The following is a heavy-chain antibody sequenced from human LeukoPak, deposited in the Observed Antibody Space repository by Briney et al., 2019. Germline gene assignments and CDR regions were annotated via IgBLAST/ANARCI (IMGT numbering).Heavy chain of an antibody. D-gene: IGHD3-3*01. CDR1: GGSISSGDYY. V-gene: IGHV4-30-4*01. CDR2: IYYSGST. Sequence: SETLSLTCTVSGGSISSGDYYWSWIRQPPGKGLEWFGYIYYSGSTYYNPSLKSRVTISVDTSKNQFSLKLSSVTAADTAVYYCARRIAPYYDFWSGYNWFDPWGQGTLVTVSS. CDR3: ARRIAPYYDFWSGYNWFDP. J-gene: IGHJ5*02.